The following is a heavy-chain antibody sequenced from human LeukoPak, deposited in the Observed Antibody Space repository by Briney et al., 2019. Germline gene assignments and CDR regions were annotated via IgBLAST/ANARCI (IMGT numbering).Heavy chain of an antibody. CDR2: ISAYNGNT. CDR1: GYTFTSYS. Sequence: APVKVSCKASGYTFTSYSITWVRQAPGQGLEWMGWISAYNGNTNYAQKFQDRVTMTTDTSTSTAYMELRSLRSDDTAVYYCARDMRRFCGADCFPDYWGQGTLVTVSS. J-gene: IGHJ4*02. V-gene: IGHV1-18*01. D-gene: IGHD2-21*02. CDR3: ARDMRRFCGADCFPDY.